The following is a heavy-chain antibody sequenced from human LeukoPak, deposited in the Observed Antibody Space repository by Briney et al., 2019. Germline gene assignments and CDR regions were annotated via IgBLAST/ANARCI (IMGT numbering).Heavy chain of an antibody. CDR3: ARVRYCGGDCP. J-gene: IGHJ5*02. CDR2: INHSGST. CDR1: GFTFSNAW. Sequence: PGGSLRLSCAASGFTFSNAWMSWIRQPPGKGLEWIGEINHSGSTNYNPSLKSRVTISVDTSKNQFSLKLSSVTAADTAVYYCARVRYCGGDCPWGQGTLVTVSS. D-gene: IGHD2-21*02. V-gene: IGHV4-34*01.